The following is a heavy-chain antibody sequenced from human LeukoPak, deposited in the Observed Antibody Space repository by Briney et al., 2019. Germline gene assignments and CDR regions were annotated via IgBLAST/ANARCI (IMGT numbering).Heavy chain of an antibody. CDR3: AKAAAAPGFDF. V-gene: IGHV3-23*01. CDR2: VSGSGDRM. CDR1: GFTSSSYA. Sequence: PGGSLRPSCAASGFTSSSYALNWPRQPPGKGLEWVATVSGSGDRMYHADSVKGRFTISRDNSKNTIYLQMNSLRAEDTALYYCAKAAAAPGFDFWGQGTLVTVSS. J-gene: IGHJ4*02. D-gene: IGHD6-13*01.